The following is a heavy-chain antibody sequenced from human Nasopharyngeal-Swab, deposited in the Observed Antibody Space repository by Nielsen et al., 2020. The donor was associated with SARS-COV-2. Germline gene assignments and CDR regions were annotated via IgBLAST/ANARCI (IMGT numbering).Heavy chain of an antibody. J-gene: IGHJ4*02. V-gene: IGHV3-30*03. CDR3: VREPLAITIRFYY. Sequence: GESLKISCAASGFTFSSYGMHWVRQAPGKGLEWVAVISYDGNNGYYADSVEGRFTISRDNSKNTLYLQMNSLTAEDTGVYYCVREPLAITIRFYYWGQGTLVTVSS. CDR2: ISYDGNNG. CDR1: GFTFSSYG. D-gene: IGHD3-9*01.